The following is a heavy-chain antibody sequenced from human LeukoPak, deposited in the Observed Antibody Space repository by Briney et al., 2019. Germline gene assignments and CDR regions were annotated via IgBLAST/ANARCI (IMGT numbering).Heavy chain of an antibody. CDR3: ARALWFGELPYGMDV. J-gene: IGHJ6*02. V-gene: IGHV3-66*01. Sequence: GGSLRLSCAASGFTVSSNYMSWVRQAPGKGLEWVSVIYSGGSTYYADSVKGRFTISRDNSKNTLYLQMNSLRDEDTAVYYCARALWFGELPYGMDVWGQGTTVTVSS. D-gene: IGHD3-10*01. CDR2: IYSGGST. CDR1: GFTVSSNY.